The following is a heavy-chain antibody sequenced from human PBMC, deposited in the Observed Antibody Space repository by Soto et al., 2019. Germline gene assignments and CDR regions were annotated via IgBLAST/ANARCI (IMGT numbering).Heavy chain of an antibody. CDR1: GHSFTSYA. V-gene: IGHV1-3*01. Sequence: ASVKVSCKASGHSFTSYAIYCVRQAPGQRLEWMGWINAGNGNTKYSQKLQGRVTFTGDTSASTAHMELSSLRSEDTAVYFCARGVENIVVVLDVFGYYGMDVWGQGTTVTVSS. J-gene: IGHJ6*02. D-gene: IGHD2-2*01. CDR2: INAGNGNT. CDR3: ARGVENIVVVLDVFGYYGMDV.